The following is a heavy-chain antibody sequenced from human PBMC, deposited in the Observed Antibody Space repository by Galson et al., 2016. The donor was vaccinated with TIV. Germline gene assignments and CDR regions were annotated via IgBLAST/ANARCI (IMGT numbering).Heavy chain of an antibody. V-gene: IGHV1-2*02. Sequence: SGKVSCKASGYIFTNYYIHWVRQAPGQGLEWMGWINADSGGTIYAQKFQGRVAMTRDTSINTAYLELSGMKSDDTAVYYCARVNWARAFDYWGQGALVTVSS. CDR3: ARVNWARAFDY. CDR1: GYIFTNYY. J-gene: IGHJ4*02. D-gene: IGHD7-27*01. CDR2: INADSGGT.